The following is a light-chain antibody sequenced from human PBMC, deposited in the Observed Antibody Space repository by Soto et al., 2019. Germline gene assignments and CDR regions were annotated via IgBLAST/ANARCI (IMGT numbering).Light chain of an antibody. Sequence: DIQMTQSPSSLSASVGDRVTITCRAIQSISSYLNWYQQKPGKAPKLLIYAASSLQSGVPSRFSGSGSGADFTLTISSLQPEDFATYYCQQSYSTLLTFGGGTKVDI. CDR2: AAS. CDR1: QSISSY. J-gene: IGKJ4*01. V-gene: IGKV1-39*01. CDR3: QQSYSTLLT.